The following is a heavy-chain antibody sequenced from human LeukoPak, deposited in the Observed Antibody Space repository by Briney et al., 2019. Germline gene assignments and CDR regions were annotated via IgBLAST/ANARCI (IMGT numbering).Heavy chain of an antibody. Sequence: ASVKVSYKASGYTFTGYYMHWVRQAPGQGLEWMGWINPNSGGTNYAQKFQGWVTMTRDTSISTAYMELSRLRSDDTAVYYCARGGGYYYGSGRLSYYYYGIDVWGKGTTVTVSS. D-gene: IGHD3-10*01. J-gene: IGHJ6*04. CDR3: ARGGGYYYGSGRLSYYYYGIDV. V-gene: IGHV1-2*04. CDR2: INPNSGGT. CDR1: GYTFTGYY.